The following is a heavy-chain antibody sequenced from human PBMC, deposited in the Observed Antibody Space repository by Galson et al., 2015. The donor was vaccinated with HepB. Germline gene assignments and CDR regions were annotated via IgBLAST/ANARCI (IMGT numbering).Heavy chain of an antibody. CDR1: GFTFSSYG. D-gene: IGHD2/OR15-2a*01. CDR3: AKDRSWPVRFDP. CDR2: IWYDGSNK. V-gene: IGHV3-33*06. Sequence: SLRLSCAASGFTFSSYGMHWVRQAPGKGLEWVAVIWYDGSNKYYADSVKGRFTISRDNSKNTLYLQMNSLRAEDTAVYYCAKDRSWPVRFDPWGQGTLVTVSS. J-gene: IGHJ5*02.